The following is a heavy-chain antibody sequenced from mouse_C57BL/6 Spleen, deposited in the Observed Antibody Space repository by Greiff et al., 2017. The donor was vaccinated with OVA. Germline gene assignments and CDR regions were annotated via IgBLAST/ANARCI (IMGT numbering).Heavy chain of an antibody. CDR3: ARGGYDSPFDY. CDR2: ISNGGGST. CDR1: GFTFSDYY. D-gene: IGHD2-4*01. V-gene: IGHV5-12*01. Sequence: EVKLVESGGGLVQPGGSLKLSCAASGFTFSDYYMYWVRQTPEKRLEWVAYISNGGGSTYYPDTVKGRFTISRDNAKNTLYLQMSRLKSEDTAMYYCARGGYDSPFDYWGQGTTLTVSS. J-gene: IGHJ2*01.